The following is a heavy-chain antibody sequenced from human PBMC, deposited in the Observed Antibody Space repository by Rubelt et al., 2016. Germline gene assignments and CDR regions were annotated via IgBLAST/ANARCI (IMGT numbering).Heavy chain of an antibody. CDR3: AGVGTIMI. V-gene: IGHV3-23*04. CDR1: GFTFSSYA. Sequence: EVQLVESGGGVVQPGGSLRLSCAASGFTFSSYAMTWVRQAPGKGLEWVSVISGGGDSTYYADSVKGRFIISRDNSRNMLFLHTSSLRAEYTAIYYCAGVGTIMIWGQGTLVTVSS. CDR2: ISGGGDST. J-gene: IGHJ4*02. D-gene: IGHD5-24*01.